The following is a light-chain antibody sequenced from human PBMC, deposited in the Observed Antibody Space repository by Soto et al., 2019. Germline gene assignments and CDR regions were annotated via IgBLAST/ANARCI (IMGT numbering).Light chain of an antibody. CDR2: DAS. J-gene: IGKJ1*01. CDR1: QSMSSW. V-gene: IGKV1-5*01. Sequence: DIQMTQSPSSLSASVGDRVTITYRASQSMSSWLAWYQQKPGKAPKLLIYDASSLESGVPSRFSGSGSGTEFTLTISSLQPDDFATYYCQQYNSYSWTFGQGTKVDIK. CDR3: QQYNSYSWT.